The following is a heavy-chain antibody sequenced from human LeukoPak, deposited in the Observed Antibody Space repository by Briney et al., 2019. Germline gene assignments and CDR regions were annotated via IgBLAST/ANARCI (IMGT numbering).Heavy chain of an antibody. Sequence: GGSLRLSCAASGFTFSSYSMNWVRQAPGKGLEWVSSISSSSTFIYYADSVKGRFTISRDNAKNSLYLQMNSLRAEDTAVYYCAELGITMIGGVWGKGTTVTISS. CDR2: ISSSSTFI. V-gene: IGHV3-21*01. CDR3: AELGITMIGGV. J-gene: IGHJ6*04. D-gene: IGHD3-10*02. CDR1: GFTFSSYS.